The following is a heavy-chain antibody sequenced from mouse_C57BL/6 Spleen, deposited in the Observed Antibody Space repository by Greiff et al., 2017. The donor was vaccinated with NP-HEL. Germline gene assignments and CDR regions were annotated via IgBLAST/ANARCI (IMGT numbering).Heavy chain of an antibody. CDR2: INPSNGGT. J-gene: IGHJ2*01. V-gene: IGHV1-53*01. CDR1: GYTFTSYW. Sequence: VQLQQPGTELVKPGASVKLSCKASGYTFTSYWMHWVKQRPGQGLEWIGNINPSNGGTNYNEKFKSKATLTVDKSSSTAYMQLSSLTSEDSAVYYCAREIVDYYGSRGYWGQGTTLTVSS. D-gene: IGHD1-1*01. CDR3: AREIVDYYGSRGY.